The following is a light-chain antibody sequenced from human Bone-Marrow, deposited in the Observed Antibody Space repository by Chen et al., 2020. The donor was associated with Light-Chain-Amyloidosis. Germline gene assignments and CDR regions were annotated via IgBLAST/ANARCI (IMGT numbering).Light chain of an antibody. J-gene: IGLJ2*01. CDR2: RDT. V-gene: IGLV3-25*03. CDR3: LSADSSGTDEVR. Sequence: SYELPQPPSLSVSPGQTARTTCSGDDLPTKYAYWYQQKPGQAPVLVIHRDTVRHSGISQRFFDASSGTTSALTISGVQAEDEGVYHGLSADSSGTDEVRLVGGTTLTAL. CDR1: DLPTKY.